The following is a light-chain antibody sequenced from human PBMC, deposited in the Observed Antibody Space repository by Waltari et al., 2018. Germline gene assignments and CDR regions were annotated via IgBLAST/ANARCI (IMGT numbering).Light chain of an antibody. CDR2: DVT. Sequence: QSALTQPASVSGSPGQSITISCTGTSSDVGGYNYVSWFQQHPGKVPKLLFYDVTHRPSGVSNRFSGSKSGDTASLTISGLQAEDEADYYCTSFTSITTYVFGTGTKVTVL. CDR3: TSFTSITTYV. V-gene: IGLV2-14*03. CDR1: SSDVGGYNY. J-gene: IGLJ1*01.